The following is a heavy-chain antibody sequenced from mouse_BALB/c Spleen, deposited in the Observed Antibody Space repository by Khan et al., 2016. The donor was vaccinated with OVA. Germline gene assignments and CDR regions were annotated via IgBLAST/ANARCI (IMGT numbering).Heavy chain of an antibody. CDR2: TRSAGKT. CDR1: GFSLTTYG. CDR3: ARNSYMYDFTY. V-gene: IGHV2-2*01. D-gene: IGHD2-14*01. Sequence: QVQLKESGPGLVRPSQTLSITCTVSGFSLTTYGVHWVRQSPGKGLEWLGVTRSAGKTDYNVAFISRLSITKDNSKSQVFFKMNSLQADDTAMYYCARNSYMYDFTYWGQGTLVTVSA. J-gene: IGHJ3*01.